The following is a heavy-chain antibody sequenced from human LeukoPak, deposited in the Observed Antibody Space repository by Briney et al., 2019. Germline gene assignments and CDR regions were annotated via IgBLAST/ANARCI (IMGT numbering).Heavy chain of an antibody. CDR1: GYTFTSYA. CDR2: INTNTGNP. D-gene: IGHD5-18*01. CDR3: ARDQQLWLLFDAFDI. Sequence: ASVKVSCKASGYTFTSYAMNWVRQAPGQGLEWMGWINTNTGNPTYAQGFTGRFVFSLDTSVSTAYLQISSLKAEDTAVYYCARDQQLWLLFDAFDIWSQGTMVTVSS. V-gene: IGHV7-4-1*02. J-gene: IGHJ3*02.